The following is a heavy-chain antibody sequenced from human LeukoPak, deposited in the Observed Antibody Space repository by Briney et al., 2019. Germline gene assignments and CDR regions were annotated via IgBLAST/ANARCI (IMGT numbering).Heavy chain of an antibody. J-gene: IGHJ6*04. Sequence: GGSLRLSCAASGFTFSSYAMSWVRQAPGMGLEWVSAISGNSGNTHYADSVKGRFTISRDNAKNSLSLQMSSLRAEDTAVYYCAELGITMIGGVWGKGTTVTISS. CDR1: GFTFSSYA. D-gene: IGHD3-10*02. CDR3: AELGITMIGGV. CDR2: ISGNSGNT. V-gene: IGHV3-23*01.